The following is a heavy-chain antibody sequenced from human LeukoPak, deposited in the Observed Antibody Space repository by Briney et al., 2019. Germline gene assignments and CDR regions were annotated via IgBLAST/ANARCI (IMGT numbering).Heavy chain of an antibody. D-gene: IGHD4-11*01. Sequence: GASVKVSCKASGGTFSSYAISWVRQAPGQGLEWMGGIIHIFGIANYAQKFQGRVTITADKSTSTAYMELSSLRSEDTAVYYCARGDYSNYYYYYMDVWGKGTTVTVSS. V-gene: IGHV1-69*10. J-gene: IGHJ6*03. CDR2: IIHIFGIA. CDR3: ARGDYSNYYYYYMDV. CDR1: GGTFSSYA.